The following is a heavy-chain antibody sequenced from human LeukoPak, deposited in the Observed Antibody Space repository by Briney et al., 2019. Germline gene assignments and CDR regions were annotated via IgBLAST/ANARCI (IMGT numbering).Heavy chain of an antibody. CDR2: IKQDGSGK. Sequence: GGSLRLSCAASGFTFSNYWMSWVRQAPGKGLEWVANIKQDGSGKYYMDSVKGRFTITRDSAKNSLYLQMNSLRVEDTAVYYCARIGSREGYTVDYWGQGTLVTVSS. CDR3: ARIGSREGYTVDY. CDR1: GFTFSNYW. V-gene: IGHV3-7*01. J-gene: IGHJ4*02. D-gene: IGHD5-24*01.